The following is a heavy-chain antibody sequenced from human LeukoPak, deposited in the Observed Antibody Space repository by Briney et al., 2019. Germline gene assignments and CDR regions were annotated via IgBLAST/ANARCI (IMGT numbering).Heavy chain of an antibody. CDR3: ARAPEYSEPYFDH. CDR2: IYYSGST. D-gene: IGHD2/OR15-2a*01. CDR1: GGSISSGGYY. V-gene: IGHV4-31*03. J-gene: IGHJ4*02. Sequence: PSQTLSLTCTVSGGSISSGGYYWSWIRQHPGKGLEWIGYIYYSGSTYYNPSLKSRVTISVDTSKNQFSLKLSSVTAADTAVYYCARAPEYSEPYFDHWGQGTLVTVSS.